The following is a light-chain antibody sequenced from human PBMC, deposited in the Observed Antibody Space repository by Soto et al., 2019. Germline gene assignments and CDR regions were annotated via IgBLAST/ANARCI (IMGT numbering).Light chain of an antibody. CDR2: EVS. Sequence: QSALTQPASVSGSPGQSITISCSVAHRDGGGYNYVSWYQQHPGKAPKVMIYEVSNRTSGVSNRFSGSRSGNTASLTISGLQAEDETDYYSSSYTSGSKSFVGTGTKLTVL. CDR3: SSYTSGSKSF. J-gene: IGLJ1*01. V-gene: IGLV2-14*01. CDR1: HRDGGGYNY.